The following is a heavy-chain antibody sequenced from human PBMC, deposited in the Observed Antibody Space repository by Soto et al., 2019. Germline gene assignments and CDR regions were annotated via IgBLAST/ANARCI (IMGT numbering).Heavy chain of an antibody. J-gene: IGHJ4*02. D-gene: IGHD3-10*01. CDR3: ARDGPYYYGSGSYCDY. V-gene: IGHV3-33*01. CDR2: IWYDGSNK. CDR1: GFTFSSYG. Sequence: QVQLVESGGGVVQPGRSLRLSCAASGFTFSSYGMHWVRQAPGKGLEWVAVIWYDGSNKYYADSVKGRFTISRDNSKNTLDLQMNSLRAEDTAVYYCARDGPYYYGSGSYCDYWGQGTLVTVSS.